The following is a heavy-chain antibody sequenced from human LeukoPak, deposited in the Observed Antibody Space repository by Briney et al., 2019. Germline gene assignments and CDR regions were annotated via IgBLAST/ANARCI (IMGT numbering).Heavy chain of an antibody. CDR1: GYTFTSYY. J-gene: IGHJ6*03. CDR3: ARGNYGSGSYVTDYMDV. D-gene: IGHD3-10*01. V-gene: IGHV1-2*02. Sequence: GASVKVSCKASGYTFTSYYMHWVRQAPGQGLEWMGWINPNSGGTNYAQKFQGRVTMTRDTSISTAYMELSRLRSDDTAVYYCARGNYGSGSYVTDYMDVWGKGTTVTVSS. CDR2: INPNSGGT.